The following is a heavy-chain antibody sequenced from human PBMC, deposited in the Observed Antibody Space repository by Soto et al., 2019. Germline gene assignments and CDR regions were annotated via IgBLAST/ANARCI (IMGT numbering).Heavy chain of an antibody. J-gene: IGHJ6*03. D-gene: IGHD3-3*01. CDR1: GFTFSSYS. CDR2: ISSSSSTI. CDR3: ARDQRRYYDFWSGPLMYYYYMDV. Sequence: EVQLVESGGGLVQPGGSLRLSCAASGFTFSSYSMNWVRQAPGKGLEWVSYISSSSSTIYYADSVKGRFTISRDNAKNSLYLQMNSLRAEDTAVYYCARDQRRYYDFWSGPLMYYYYMDVWGKGTTVTLSS. V-gene: IGHV3-48*01.